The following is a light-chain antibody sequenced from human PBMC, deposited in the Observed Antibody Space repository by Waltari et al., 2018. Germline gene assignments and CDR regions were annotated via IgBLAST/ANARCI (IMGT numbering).Light chain of an antibody. CDR3: QQRRNWPLT. V-gene: IGKV3-11*01. CDR2: DAS. J-gene: IGKJ4*01. Sequence: SCRASQSVGTYLAWYQQRPDQSPRLLIYDASYRATGIPARFSGSGSETDFTLTISSLQPEDFAVYYCQQRRNWPLTFGGGTRVQ. CDR1: QSVGTY.